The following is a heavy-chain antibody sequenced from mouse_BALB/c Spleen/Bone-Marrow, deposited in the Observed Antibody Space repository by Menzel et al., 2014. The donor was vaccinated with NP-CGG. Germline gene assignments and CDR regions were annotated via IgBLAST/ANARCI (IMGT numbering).Heavy chain of an antibody. D-gene: IGHD3-3*01. Sequence: VQLVESGAELVRPGASVKLSCKASGYSFTSYWMNWVKQRPGQGLEWIGMIHLSDSESRLNRKLKDKATLTVDKSSSTAYMQLSSPTSEDSAVYYCTRYELRTRAFAYWGQGTLVTVSA. CDR2: IHLSDSES. J-gene: IGHJ3*01. CDR3: TRYELRTRAFAY. CDR1: GYSFTSYW. V-gene: IGHV1-61*01.